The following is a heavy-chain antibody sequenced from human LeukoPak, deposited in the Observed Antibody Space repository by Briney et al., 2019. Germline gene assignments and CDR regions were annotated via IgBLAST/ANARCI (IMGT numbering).Heavy chain of an antibody. V-gene: IGHV6-1*01. D-gene: IGHD4-17*01. CDR2: TYYRSKWYN. Sequence: SHTLSLTCAISGDSVSSNSAALNWIRQSPSRGLEWLVRTYYRSKWYNDYAVSVKSRITINPDTSKNQFSLQLNSVTPEDTAVYYCARDRDGDYVHPFDYWGQGTLVTVSS. CDR3: ARDRDGDYVHPFDY. CDR1: GDSVSSNSAA. J-gene: IGHJ4*02.